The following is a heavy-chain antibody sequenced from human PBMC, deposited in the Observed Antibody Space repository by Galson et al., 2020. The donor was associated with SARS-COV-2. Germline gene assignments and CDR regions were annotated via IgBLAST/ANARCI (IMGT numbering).Heavy chain of an antibody. J-gene: IGHJ3*02. CDR1: GGSISSGSYY. V-gene: IGHV4-61*09. Sequence: SETLSLTCTVSGGSISSGSYYWSWIRQPAGKGLEWIGHIYTSGSTNYNPSLKSRVTISVDTSKNQFSLKLSSVTAADTALYYCARENQDSDACDIWGQGTMVTVSS. CDR3: ARENQDSDACDI. D-gene: IGHD2-15*01. CDR2: IYTSGST.